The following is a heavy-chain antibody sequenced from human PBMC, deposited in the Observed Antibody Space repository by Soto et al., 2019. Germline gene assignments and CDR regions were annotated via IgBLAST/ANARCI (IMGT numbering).Heavy chain of an antibody. J-gene: IGHJ4*02. CDR3: ARDHHYDYVWGSYRYDY. D-gene: IGHD3-16*02. CDR2: ISSSSTI. V-gene: IGHV3-48*02. CDR1: GFTFSSYS. Sequence: GGSLRLSCAASGFTFSSYSMNWVRQAPGKGLEWVSYISSSSTIYYADSVKGRFTISRDNAKNSLYLQMNSLRDEDTAVYYCARDHHYDYVWGSYRYDYWGQGTLVTVSS.